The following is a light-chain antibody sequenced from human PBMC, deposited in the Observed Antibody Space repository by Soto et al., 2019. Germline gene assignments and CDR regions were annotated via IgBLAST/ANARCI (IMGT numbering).Light chain of an antibody. V-gene: IGKV1-39*01. CDR2: AAS. CDR3: QQSDSSPWT. Sequence: DIQMTQSPSSLSASVGDRVIITCRASQSILSYLNWYQQKPGKAPKVLIYAASSLQSGVPSRFSGSGSATDFTLTISSLQPEDFATYYCQQSDSSPWTFGQGTKVEIK. J-gene: IGKJ1*01. CDR1: QSILSY.